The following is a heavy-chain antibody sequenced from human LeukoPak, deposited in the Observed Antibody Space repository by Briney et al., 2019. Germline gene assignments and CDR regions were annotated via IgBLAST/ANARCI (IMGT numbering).Heavy chain of an antibody. J-gene: IGHJ4*02. V-gene: IGHV3-7*01. D-gene: IGHD5/OR15-5a*01. Sequence: GGSLRLSCVVSGFTFSKYRMTWVRQAPGKGLEWVANINQDGSDIYYLDSLGGRFTISRDNAAGSVFLHLDNLTVEDTAVHYCARSQSTMATWSLDYWGRGTRVTVSS. CDR1: GFTFSKYR. CDR3: ARSQSTMATWSLDY. CDR2: INQDGSDI.